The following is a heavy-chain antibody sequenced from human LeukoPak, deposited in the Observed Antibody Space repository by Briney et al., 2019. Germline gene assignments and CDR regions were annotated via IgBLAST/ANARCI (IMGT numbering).Heavy chain of an antibody. Sequence: SETLSLTCTVSGGSISSSSYYWGWIRQPPGKGLEWIGSIYYSGSTYYNPSLKSRVTISVDTSKNQFSLKLSSVTAADTAVYYCARRASTSTQTQRYFDYWGQGTLVTVSS. CDR3: ARRASTSTQTQRYFDY. J-gene: IGHJ4*02. V-gene: IGHV4-39*07. CDR2: IYYSGST. CDR1: GGSISSSSYY. D-gene: IGHD5-12*01.